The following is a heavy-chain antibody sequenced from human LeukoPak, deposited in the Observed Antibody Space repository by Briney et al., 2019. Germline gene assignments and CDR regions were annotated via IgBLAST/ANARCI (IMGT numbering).Heavy chain of an antibody. CDR2: IYPRDGST. CDR3: ARDQEGFDY. J-gene: IGHJ4*02. Sequence: ASVQVSCKASGYTFTSNYIHWVRQAPGQGLEWMGMIYPRDGSTSYAQKFQGRVTVTRDTSTSTVHMELSGLRSEDTAVHYCARDQEGFDYWGQGTLVTVSS. CDR1: GYTFTSNY. V-gene: IGHV1-46*01.